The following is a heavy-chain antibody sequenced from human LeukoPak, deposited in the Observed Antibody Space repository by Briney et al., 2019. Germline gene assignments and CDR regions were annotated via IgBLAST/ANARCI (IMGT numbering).Heavy chain of an antibody. D-gene: IGHD6-19*01. CDR2: MNPDTGGT. CDR1: GYTFIAFH. CDR3: ARDTPGYSSEFDF. J-gene: IGHJ4*02. Sequence: GASAKVSCKTSGYTFIAFHIHWVRQAPGQGLEWMGWMNPDTGGTNSAQKFQGRVTMTRDTSIRTAYMELSRLTSDDTAVYYCARDTPGYSSEFDFWGQGTLVTVSS. V-gene: IGHV1-2*02.